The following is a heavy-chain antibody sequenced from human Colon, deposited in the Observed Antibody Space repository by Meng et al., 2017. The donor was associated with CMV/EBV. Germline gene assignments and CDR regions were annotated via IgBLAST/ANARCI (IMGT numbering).Heavy chain of an antibody. CDR3: ASIVGSYGSSDYSGLDV. V-gene: IGHV3-11*04. CDR1: GFTFSDYY. CDR2: ISSSGSTI. D-gene: IGHD5-18*01. Sequence: GGSLRLSCAASGFTFSDYYMSWIRQAPGKGLEWVSYISSSGSTIYYADSVKGRFTISRDNAKNTLYLQMNSLRAEDTAVYYCASIVGSYGSSDYSGLDVWGQGTTVTVSS. J-gene: IGHJ6*02.